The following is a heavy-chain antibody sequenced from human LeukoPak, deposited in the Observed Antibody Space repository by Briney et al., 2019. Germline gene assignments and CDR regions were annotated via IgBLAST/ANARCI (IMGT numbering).Heavy chain of an antibody. CDR2: IYHSGST. D-gene: IGHD6-6*01. J-gene: IGHJ3*02. Sequence: SQTLSLTCSVSGGFISSGVYYWSWIRQPPGKGLEWIGYIYHSGSTYYNPSLKSRVTISVDRSKNQFSLKLSSLTAADTAVYYCARSGQLVGWDAFDIWGQGTMVTVSS. CDR1: GGFISSGVYY. CDR3: ARSGQLVGWDAFDI. V-gene: IGHV4-30-2*01.